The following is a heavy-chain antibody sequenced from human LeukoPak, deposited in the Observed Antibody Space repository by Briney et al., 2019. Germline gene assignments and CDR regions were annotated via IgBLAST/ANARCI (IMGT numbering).Heavy chain of an antibody. CDR2: IFPPDSDT. V-gene: IGHV5-51*01. J-gene: IGHJ4*02. Sequence: GLEWMGIIFPPDSDTRYSPSFQGQVTLSADKSTNTAYLQWSSLKASDTAMYYCARTNYFDYWGQGALVTVSS. CDR3: ARTNYFDY.